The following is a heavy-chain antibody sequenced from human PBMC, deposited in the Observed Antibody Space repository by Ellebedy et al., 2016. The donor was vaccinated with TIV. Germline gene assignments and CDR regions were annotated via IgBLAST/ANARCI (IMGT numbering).Heavy chain of an antibody. D-gene: IGHD6-6*01. CDR3: MFKGLSARLY. CDR2: IRESGDT. Sequence: PGGSLRLSCAASGGTVTNTRMGWVRQAPGKGLEWVSVIRESGDTSNAESVRGRFTISRDNSKNTLDLQMNSLRAEDTAVYYCMFKGLSARLYWGQGTLVTVSS. CDR1: GGTVTNTR. J-gene: IGHJ1*01. V-gene: IGHV3-53*01.